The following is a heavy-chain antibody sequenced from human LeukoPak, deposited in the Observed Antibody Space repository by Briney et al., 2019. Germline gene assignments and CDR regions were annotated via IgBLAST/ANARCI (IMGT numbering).Heavy chain of an antibody. CDR2: IYYSGST. V-gene: IGHV4-59*08. J-gene: IGHJ4*02. CDR1: GGSISSYY. CDR3: AKMGNPATVTADY. D-gene: IGHD4-17*01. Sequence: SETLSLACTVSGGSISSYYWSWIRQPPGKGLEWIGYIYYSGSTNYNPSLKSRVTISVDTSKNQFSLKLSSVTAADTAVYYCAKMGNPATVTADYWGQGTLVTVSS.